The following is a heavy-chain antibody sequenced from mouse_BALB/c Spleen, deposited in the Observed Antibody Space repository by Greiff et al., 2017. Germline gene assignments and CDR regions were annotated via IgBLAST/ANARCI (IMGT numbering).Heavy chain of an antibody. V-gene: IGHV1S137*01. Sequence: VKLQESGAELVRPGVSVKISCKGSGYTFTDYAMHWVKQSHAKSLEWIGVISTYYGDASYNQKFKGKATMTVDKSSSTAYMELARLTSEDSAIYYCARIYYDYPWFAYWGQGTLVTVSA. CDR3: ARIYYDYPWFAY. J-gene: IGHJ3*01. CDR2: ISTYYGDA. CDR1: GYTFTDYA. D-gene: IGHD2-4*01.